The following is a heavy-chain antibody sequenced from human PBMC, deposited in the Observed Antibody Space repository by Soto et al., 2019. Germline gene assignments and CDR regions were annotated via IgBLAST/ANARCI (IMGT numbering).Heavy chain of an antibody. V-gene: IGHV1-18*01. CDR3: ARDLYYYGSSGYPPDY. CDR2: ISAYNGNT. D-gene: IGHD3-22*01. Sequence: QVQLVQSGAEVKKPGASVKVSCKASGYTFTSYGISWVRQAPGQGLEWMGWISAYNGNTNYAQKLQGRVTMTTDTATSTAYMELRSLRSDDTAVYYCARDLYYYGSSGYPPDYRGQGTLVTVSS. J-gene: IGHJ4*02. CDR1: GYTFTSYG.